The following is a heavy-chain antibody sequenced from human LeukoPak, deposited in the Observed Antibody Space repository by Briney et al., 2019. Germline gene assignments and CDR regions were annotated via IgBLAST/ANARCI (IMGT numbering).Heavy chain of an antibody. D-gene: IGHD2-2*01. CDR3: ARDRVVVVPAATRSSHYYYYGMDV. CDR1: GYTFTGYY. Sequence: ASVKVSCKAPGYTFTGYYMHWVRQAPGQGLEWMGWINPNRGGTNYAQKFQGRVTMTRDTSISTAYMELSRLRSDDTAVYYCARDRVVVVPAATRSSHYYYYGMDVWGQGTTVTVSS. CDR2: INPNRGGT. V-gene: IGHV1-2*02. J-gene: IGHJ6*02.